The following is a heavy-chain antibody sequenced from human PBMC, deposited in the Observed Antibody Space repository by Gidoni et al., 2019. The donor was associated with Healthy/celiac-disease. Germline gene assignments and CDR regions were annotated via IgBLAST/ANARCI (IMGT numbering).Heavy chain of an antibody. V-gene: IGHV3-33*01. CDR2: IWYDRSNK. CDR1: GFTFSSYG. J-gene: IGHJ6*02. Sequence: QVQLVESGGGVVQPGRSLRLSGAASGFTFSSYGRHWVRQAPGKGLEWVAVIWYDRSNKYCADSVKGRFTISRDNSKHTLYLQMNSLRAEDTAVYYCARDLGSTNYYYYGMDVWGQGTTVTVSS. CDR3: ARDLGSTNYYYYGMDV. D-gene: IGHD2-2*01.